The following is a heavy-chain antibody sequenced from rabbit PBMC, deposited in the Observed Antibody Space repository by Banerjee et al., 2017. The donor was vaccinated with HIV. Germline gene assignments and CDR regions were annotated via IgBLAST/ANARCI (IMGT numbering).Heavy chain of an antibody. CDR3: ARDAGSTAYIDYLKL. CDR1: GFSFSSNYY. CDR2: IFVGSSGST. D-gene: IGHD4-2*01. Sequence: QSLEESGGDLVKPGASLTLTCTASGFSFSSNYYMCWVRQAPGKGLEWIGCIFVGSSGSTYYASWAKGRFTISKTSSTTVTLQMTSLTAADTATYFCARDAGSTAYIDYLKLWGPGTLVTVS. V-gene: IGHV1S40*01. J-gene: IGHJ4*01.